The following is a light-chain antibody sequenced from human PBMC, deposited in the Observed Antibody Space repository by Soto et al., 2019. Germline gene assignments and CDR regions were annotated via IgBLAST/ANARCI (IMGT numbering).Light chain of an antibody. V-gene: IGKV3-20*01. Sequence: EIVLTQSPGTLSLSPGEIVTLSCRASQSVSSSYLAWYQQKPGQAPRLLIDGESSRATGIPDRLRGSGSGTELTLSIKRLEPEDFAVYYFTQYGSSPSMYTFGQGTKLEIK. CDR3: TQYGSSPSMYT. CDR1: QSVSSSY. CDR2: GES. J-gene: IGKJ2*01.